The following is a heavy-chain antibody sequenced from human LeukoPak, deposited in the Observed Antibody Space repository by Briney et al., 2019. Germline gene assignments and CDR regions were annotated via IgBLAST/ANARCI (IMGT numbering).Heavy chain of an antibody. D-gene: IGHD2-8*01. V-gene: IGHV3-21*01. CDR1: GFTFSTYS. CDR2: ISTGGSAI. Sequence: PGGSLRLSCAASGFTFSTYSMNWVRQAPGKGLEWVSSISTGGSAIYYADSVKGRFTISRDNAKNSLYLQMNSLRDEDTAVYHCAGRSCSNGVCPFDYWGQGVLVTVSS. J-gene: IGHJ4*02. CDR3: AGRSCSNGVCPFDY.